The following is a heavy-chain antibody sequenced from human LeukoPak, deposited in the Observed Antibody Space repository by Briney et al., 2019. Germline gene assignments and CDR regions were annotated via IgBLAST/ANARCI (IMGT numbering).Heavy chain of an antibody. CDR3: ARRIALYYGDYGWYFDL. V-gene: IGHV4-34*01. CDR1: GGSFSGYY. Sequence: SETLSLTCAVYGGSFSGYYWSWIRQPPGKGLEWIGEINHSGSTNYNPSLKSRVTISVDTSKNQFSLKLSSMTAADTAVYYCARRIALYYGDYGWYFDLWGRGTLVTVSS. CDR2: INHSGST. D-gene: IGHD4-17*01. J-gene: IGHJ2*01.